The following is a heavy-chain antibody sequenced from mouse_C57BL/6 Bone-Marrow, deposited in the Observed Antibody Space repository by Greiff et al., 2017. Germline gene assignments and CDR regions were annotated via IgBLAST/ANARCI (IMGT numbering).Heavy chain of an antibody. J-gene: IGHJ4*01. Sequence: EVQVVESGGDLVKPGGSLKLSCAASGFTFSSYGMSWVRQTPDKRLEWVATISSGGSYTYYPDSVKGRFTISRDNAKNTLYLQMGSLKSEDTAMYYCARHGNYVPYYAMDYWGQGTSVTVSS. D-gene: IGHD1-1*01. CDR2: ISSGGSYT. CDR1: GFTFSSYG. CDR3: ARHGNYVPYYAMDY. V-gene: IGHV5-6*01.